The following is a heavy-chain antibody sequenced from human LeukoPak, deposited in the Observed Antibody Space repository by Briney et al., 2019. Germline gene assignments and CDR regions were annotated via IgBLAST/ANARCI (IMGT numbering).Heavy chain of an antibody. D-gene: IGHD2-2*01. J-gene: IGHJ3*02. Sequence: SETLSLTCTVSGGSTSDYYWSWIRQPPGKGLEWIGYIYYSGSTNYTPSLKSRVTISINTSKNQFSLRLSSVTAADTAVYYCAGATSREAFDIWGQGTRVTVSS. CDR2: IYYSGST. V-gene: IGHV4-59*01. CDR1: GGSTSDYY. CDR3: AGATSREAFDI.